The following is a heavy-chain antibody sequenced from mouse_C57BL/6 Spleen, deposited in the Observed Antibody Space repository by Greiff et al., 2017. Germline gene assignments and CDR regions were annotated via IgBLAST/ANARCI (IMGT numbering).Heavy chain of an antibody. Sequence: VQLQQSGPGLVAPSQSLSITCTVSGFSLTSYAISWVRQPPGKGLEWLGVIWTGGGTYYTSALKSILSISKNYSKSQVFIKMNSLQTDDTDRYYCARPSIYYDYSYAMDYWGQGTSVTVSS. CDR1: GFSLTSYA. CDR2: IWTGGGT. CDR3: ARPSIYYDYSYAMDY. J-gene: IGHJ4*01. V-gene: IGHV2-9-1*01. D-gene: IGHD2-4*01.